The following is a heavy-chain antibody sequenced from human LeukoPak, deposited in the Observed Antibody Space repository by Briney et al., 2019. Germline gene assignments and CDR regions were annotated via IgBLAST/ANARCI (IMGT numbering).Heavy chain of an antibody. Sequence: PGGSLRLSCAASGFTFSSYSMNWVRQAPGKGLEWVSSISSSSSYIYYADSVKGRFTISRDNAKNSLYLQMNSLRDEDTAVYYCATDSRGDTAMALVDYWGQGTLVTVSS. V-gene: IGHV3-21*01. D-gene: IGHD5-18*01. CDR3: ATDSRGDTAMALVDY. CDR1: GFTFSSYS. CDR2: ISSSSSYI. J-gene: IGHJ4*02.